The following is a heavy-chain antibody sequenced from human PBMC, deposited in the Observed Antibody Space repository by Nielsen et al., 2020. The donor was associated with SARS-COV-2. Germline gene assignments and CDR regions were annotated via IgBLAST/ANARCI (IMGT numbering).Heavy chain of an antibody. D-gene: IGHD3-9*01. CDR3: ARDWTPLRYFDWRPDYYYGMDV. Sequence: VRQAPGKGLEWVSSISSSSYIYYADSVKGRFTISRDNAKNSLYLQMNSLRAEDTAVYYCARDWTPLRYFDWRPDYYYGMDVWGQGTTVTVSS. CDR2: ISSSSYI. V-gene: IGHV3-69-1*01. J-gene: IGHJ6*02.